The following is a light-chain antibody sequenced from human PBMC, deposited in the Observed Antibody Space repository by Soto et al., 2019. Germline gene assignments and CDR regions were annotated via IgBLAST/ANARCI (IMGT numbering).Light chain of an antibody. J-gene: IGLJ3*02. CDR1: SSDVGKYNL. V-gene: IGLV2-23*01. CDR2: EDI. Sequence: QSVLTQPASVSASPGQSITISCTGTSSDVGKYNLVSWYQQHPGKAPKLMIYEDIERPSGVSNRFSGSKSGNTASLTISGLQTEDEADYYCCSDAGGTGGVFGGGTKVTVL. CDR3: CSDAGGTGGV.